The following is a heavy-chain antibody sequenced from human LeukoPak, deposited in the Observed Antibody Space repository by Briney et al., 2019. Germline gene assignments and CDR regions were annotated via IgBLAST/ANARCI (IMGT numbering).Heavy chain of an antibody. CDR3: ARGRQQWLAVLLDY. D-gene: IGHD6-19*01. V-gene: IGHV4-34*01. CDR2: INHSGST. CDR1: GGSFSGYY. Sequence: SETLSLTCAVYGGSFSGYYWSWIRQPPGKGLEWIGEINHSGSTNYNPSLKSRVTISVDTSKNQFSLKLSSVTAADTAVYYCARGRQQWLAVLLDYWGQGTLVTVSS. J-gene: IGHJ4*02.